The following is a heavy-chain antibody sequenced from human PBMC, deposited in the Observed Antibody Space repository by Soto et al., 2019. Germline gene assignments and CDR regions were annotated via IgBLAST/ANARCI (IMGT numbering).Heavy chain of an antibody. V-gene: IGHV1-69*01. D-gene: IGHD5-12*01. CDR2: IIHIFNTP. Sequence: QVQLVQSGAEVRKPGSSVKVSCKASGGTFSSYTFAWVRQAPGQGLEWMAGIIHIFNTPLYAQKFKGRVTISADEFKATVYMELHTLRSEDTAVYYCARPSGQRGQYSALPDNWGQGTLVTVSS. J-gene: IGHJ4*02. CDR3: ARPSGQRGQYSALPDN. CDR1: GGTFSSYT.